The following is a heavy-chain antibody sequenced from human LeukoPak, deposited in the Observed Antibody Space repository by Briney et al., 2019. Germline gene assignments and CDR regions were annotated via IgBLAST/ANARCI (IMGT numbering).Heavy chain of an antibody. D-gene: IGHD2-8*01. V-gene: IGHV4-34*01. CDR3: ARHVNSVGYSLDY. J-gene: IGHJ4*02. CDR2: INHSGST. Sequence: PSETLSLTCAVYGGSFSGYYWSWIRQPPGKGLEWIGEINHSGSTNYNPSLKSRVTISVDTSQNQFSLKLSSVTTADTAVYYCARHVNSVGYSLDYWGQGTLVTVSS. CDR1: GGSFSGYY.